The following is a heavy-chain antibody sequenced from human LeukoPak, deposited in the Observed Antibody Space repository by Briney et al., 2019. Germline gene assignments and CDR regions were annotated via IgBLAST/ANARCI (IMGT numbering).Heavy chain of an antibody. CDR1: GFTFSSYG. Sequence: GESLILSFSASGFTFSSYGMHWVRQAPAKGLEWVAFIRYDGSNKFYADSVKGRFTISRDNPSNTLYLQMNSLRAEDTAMYHCAKEWELTYWGQGTLVTVSS. D-gene: IGHD1-26*01. CDR3: AKEWELTY. J-gene: IGHJ4*02. CDR2: IRYDGSNK. V-gene: IGHV3-30*02.